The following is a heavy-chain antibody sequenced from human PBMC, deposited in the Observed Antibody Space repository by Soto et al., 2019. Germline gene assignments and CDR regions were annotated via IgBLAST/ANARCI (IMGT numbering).Heavy chain of an antibody. D-gene: IGHD3-10*01. CDR3: ARDNYGRLDY. CDR2: IDPRSGAS. V-gene: IGHV1-2*02. CDR1: GYPFTDLY. Sequence: QVQMVQSGADVKRPGASVRVSCKPSGYPFTDLYIHWVRLAPGLWLEWMGWIDPRSGASRKTQKFQGRFTLTRDTSTSTVYMELLSLRSDDTAVYYCARDNYGRLDYWGQVTLVTVSS. J-gene: IGHJ4*02.